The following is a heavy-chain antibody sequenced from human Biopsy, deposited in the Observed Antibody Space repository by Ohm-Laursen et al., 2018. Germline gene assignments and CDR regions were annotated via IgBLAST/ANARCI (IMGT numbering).Heavy chain of an antibody. D-gene: IGHD3-3*01. J-gene: IGHJ5*02. V-gene: IGHV3-23*01. Sequence: SLRLSCTASGFMFSTFSMNWVRQAPGKGLECVSVINGSGGSTYYADPVKGRFTISRDNSKNTLYLQMNSLRAGDTAMYYCARDLYDFCGGCPFDPWGQGTLVTVSP. CDR1: GFMFSTFS. CDR2: INGSGGST. CDR3: ARDLYDFCGGCPFDP.